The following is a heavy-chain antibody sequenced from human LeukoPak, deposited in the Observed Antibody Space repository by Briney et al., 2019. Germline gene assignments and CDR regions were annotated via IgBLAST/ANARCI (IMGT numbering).Heavy chain of an antibody. D-gene: IGHD2-2*01. CDR1: GFTFSSYA. J-gene: IGHJ6*02. V-gene: IGHV3-30*04. Sequence: GGSLRLSCAASGFTFSSYAMQWVRQAPGKGVERGAVISYDGSNKYYADSVKGGFTISRDNYKNKLYLQINSLRAEDTAVYYCARDRSGDILVVPAAMTPYYYYGMDVWGQGTTVTVSS. CDR3: ARDRSGDILVVPAAMTPYYYYGMDV. CDR2: ISYDGSNK.